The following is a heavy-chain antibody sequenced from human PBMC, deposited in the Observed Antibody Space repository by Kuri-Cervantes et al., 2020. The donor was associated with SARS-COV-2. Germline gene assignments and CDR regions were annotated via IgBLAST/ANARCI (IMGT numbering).Heavy chain of an antibody. D-gene: IGHD3-3*01. Sequence: GESLKISCTASGFTFGDYAMSWVRQAPGKGLEWVGFIRSKAYGGTTEYAASVKGRFTISRDDSKSIAYLQMNSLKTEDTAVSYCTREGFPYYYYMDVWGKGTTVTVSS. V-gene: IGHV3-49*04. CDR3: TREGFPYYYYMDV. CDR1: GFTFGDYA. J-gene: IGHJ6*03. CDR2: IRSKAYGGTT.